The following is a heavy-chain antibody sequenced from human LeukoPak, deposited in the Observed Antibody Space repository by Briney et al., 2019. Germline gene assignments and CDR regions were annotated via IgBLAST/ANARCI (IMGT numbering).Heavy chain of an antibody. D-gene: IGHD6-13*01. J-gene: IGHJ4*02. CDR1: GFTFSNAW. CDR2: IKSKTDGGTT. V-gene: IGHV3-15*01. CDR3: TTGRRYSSSWYNSPEGCYFDY. Sequence: GGSLRLSCAASGFTFSNAWMSWVRQAPGKGLEWVGRIKSKTDGGTTDYAAPGKGRFTISRDDSKNTLYLQMNSLKTEDTAVYYCTTGRRYSSSWYNSPEGCYFDYWGQGTLVTVSS.